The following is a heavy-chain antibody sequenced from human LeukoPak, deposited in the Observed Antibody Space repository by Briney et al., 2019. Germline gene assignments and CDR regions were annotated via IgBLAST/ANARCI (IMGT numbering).Heavy chain of an antibody. CDR2: IYYSGSS. D-gene: IGHD3-10*01. Sequence: SQTLSLTCTVSGGSINNGGYYWSWIRQHPGKGLEWIGYIYYSGSSYYNPSLKSRVTISVDTSKNQFSLKLSSVTAADTAVYYCARGKVLTMVRGVLNWFDPWGQGTLVTVSS. CDR1: GGSINNGGYY. CDR3: ARGKVLTMVRGVLNWFDP. J-gene: IGHJ5*02. V-gene: IGHV4-31*03.